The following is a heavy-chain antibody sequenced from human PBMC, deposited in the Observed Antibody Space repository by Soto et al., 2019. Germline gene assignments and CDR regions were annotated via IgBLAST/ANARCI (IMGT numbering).Heavy chain of an antibody. D-gene: IGHD1-1*01. CDR1: GYTFTSYA. CDR2: INAGNGNT. J-gene: IGHJ4*02. CDR3: ASGYNWNAPFDY. Sequence: ASVKVSFKASGYTFTSYAMHWVRQAPGQRLEWMGWINAGNGNTKYSQKFQGRVTITRDTSASTAYMELSSLRSEDTAVYYCASGYNWNAPFDYWGQGTLVTVSS. V-gene: IGHV1-3*01.